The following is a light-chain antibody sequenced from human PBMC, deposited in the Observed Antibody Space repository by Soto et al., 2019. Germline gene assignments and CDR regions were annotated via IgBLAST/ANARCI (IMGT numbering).Light chain of an antibody. V-gene: IGKV3-20*01. J-gene: IGKJ2*03. CDR3: QQYGNSPRYS. CDR2: GTS. CDR1: QSVSSNY. Sequence: EIVLTQSPGTLSLSPGERVTLSCRASQSVSSNYLAWYQQKPGQAPRLLIHGTSSRATGIPDRFSGSGSGTDFTLTISRLEPEDFAVYYCQQYGNSPRYSFGQGTKLHIK.